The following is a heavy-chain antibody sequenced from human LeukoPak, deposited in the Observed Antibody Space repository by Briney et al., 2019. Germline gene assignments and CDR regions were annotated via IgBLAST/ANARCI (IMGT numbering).Heavy chain of an antibody. CDR2: IYHSGST. Sequence: PSETLSLTCTVSGYSISSGYYWGWIRQPPGQGLEWIGGIYHSGSTYYNPSLKSRVTISVDTSKNQFSLKLSSVTAADTAVYYCARLTYYYYYMDVWGKGTTVTVSS. CDR3: ARLTYYYYYMDV. V-gene: IGHV4-38-2*02. J-gene: IGHJ6*03. CDR1: GYSISSGYY.